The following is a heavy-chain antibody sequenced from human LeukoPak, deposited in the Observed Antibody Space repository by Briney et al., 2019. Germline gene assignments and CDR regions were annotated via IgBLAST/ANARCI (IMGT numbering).Heavy chain of an antibody. D-gene: IGHD1-7*01. CDR1: GGAVNSYY. Sequence: SETLSLTCTVSGGAVNSYYWSWIRQTPGKGLEWIGYISHSGNTDYAPSLNSRVTMSLDTSKNQFSLKLSSVTAADTAVYYCARTGTRGNWFDPWGQGTLVTVSS. V-gene: IGHV4-59*02. CDR3: ARTGTRGNWFDP. J-gene: IGHJ5*02. CDR2: ISHSGNT.